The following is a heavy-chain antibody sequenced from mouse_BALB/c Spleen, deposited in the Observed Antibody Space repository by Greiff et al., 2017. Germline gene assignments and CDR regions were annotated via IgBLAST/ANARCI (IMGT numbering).Heavy chain of an antibody. CDR2: ISSGGSYT. Sequence: EVQLQESGGGLVKPGGSLKLSCAASGFTFSSYAMSWVRQTPEKRLEWVATISSGGSYTYYPDSVKGRFTISRDNAKNTLYLQMSSLRSEDTAMYYCARSTYRYDGAMDYWGQGTSVTVSS. V-gene: IGHV5-9-3*01. CDR1: GFTFSSYA. D-gene: IGHD2-14*01. J-gene: IGHJ4*01. CDR3: ARSTYRYDGAMDY.